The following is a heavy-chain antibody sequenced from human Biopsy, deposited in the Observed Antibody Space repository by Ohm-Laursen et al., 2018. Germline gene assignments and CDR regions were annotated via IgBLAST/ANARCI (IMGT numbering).Heavy chain of an antibody. J-gene: IGHJ6*02. CDR2: ITNTGRTV. V-gene: IGHV3-11*01. CDR1: GFAFSDYY. CDR3: ARELGNGMDV. Sequence: SLRLSCSASGFAFSDYYMNWIRQAPGKGPEWVSFITNTGRTVYADSVKGRFTISRVNADNSLHLQMKSLRAEDTAVYYCARELGNGMDVWGQGTPVTVSS.